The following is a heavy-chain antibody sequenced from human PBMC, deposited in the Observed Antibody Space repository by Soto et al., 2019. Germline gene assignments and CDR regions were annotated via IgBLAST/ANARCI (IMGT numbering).Heavy chain of an antibody. CDR2: INPNSGGT. V-gene: IGHV1-2*02. CDR1: GYTFTGYY. CDR3: ARDLRYFDWLPYY. D-gene: IGHD3-9*01. Sequence: GASVKVSCKASGYTFTGYYMHWVRQAPGQGLEWMGWINPNSGGTNYAQKFQGRVTMTRDTSISTAYMELSRLRSDDTAVYYCARDLRYFDWLPYYWGQGTLVTVSS. J-gene: IGHJ4*02.